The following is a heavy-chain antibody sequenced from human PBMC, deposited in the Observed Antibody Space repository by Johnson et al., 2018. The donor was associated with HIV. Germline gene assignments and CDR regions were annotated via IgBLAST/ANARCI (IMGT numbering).Heavy chain of an antibody. CDR2: ISYDGSKR. Sequence: ESGGGVVQPARSLRLSCAASGFTFNSYAMHWVRQAPGKGLEWVTFISYDGSKRYYADSVKGRFTISRDNSKNTLYLQMNSLRAEDTAVYYCAREGYDSSGYSDAFDIWGQGTMVTVSS. J-gene: IGHJ3*02. CDR1: GFTFNSYA. CDR3: AREGYDSSGYSDAFDI. V-gene: IGHV3-30*04. D-gene: IGHD3-22*01.